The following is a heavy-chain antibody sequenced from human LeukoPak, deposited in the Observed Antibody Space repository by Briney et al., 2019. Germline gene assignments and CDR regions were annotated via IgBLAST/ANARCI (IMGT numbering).Heavy chain of an antibody. CDR3: ARHRYRGRIAVAGTLSAY. CDR2: ISAYNGNT. Sequence: ASVKVSCKASGYTFTSYRISCVRQAPGQGREWRGWISAYNGNTNYAQKLQGRVTMTTDTSTSPAYMELRSLRSDDTAVYYCARHRYRGRIAVAGTLSAYWGQGTLVTVSS. D-gene: IGHD6-19*01. J-gene: IGHJ4*02. V-gene: IGHV1-18*01. CDR1: GYTFTSYR.